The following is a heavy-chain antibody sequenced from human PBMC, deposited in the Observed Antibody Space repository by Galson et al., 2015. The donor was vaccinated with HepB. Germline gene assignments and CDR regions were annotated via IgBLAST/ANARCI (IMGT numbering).Heavy chain of an antibody. J-gene: IGHJ4*02. CDR1: TFTFSSYW. CDR3: AKRIAVAGCDY. D-gene: IGHD6-19*01. Sequence: SLRLSCAASTFTFSSYWMHWVRQAPGKGLEWVSGIDSDGSTTNYADSVKGRFTISRDNAKNTLYLQMNSLRAEDTAVYYCAKRIAVAGCDYWGQGTLVTVSS. V-gene: IGHV3-74*01. CDR2: IDSDGSTT.